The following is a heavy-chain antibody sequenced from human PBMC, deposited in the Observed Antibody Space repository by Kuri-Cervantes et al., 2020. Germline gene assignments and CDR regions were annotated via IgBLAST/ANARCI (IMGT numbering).Heavy chain of an antibody. J-gene: IGHJ3*01. Sequence: GGSLRLSCEASGFIFGNAWMGWVRQAAGKGLEWVGRIKSESDGGTTDYAPPVKGRFTISRDESKNMLYLQMNSLKTEDTALYYCTTGPYFSLWGHGTLVTVSS. CDR1: GFIFGNAW. V-gene: IGHV3-15*01. D-gene: IGHD2-21*01. CDR2: IKSESDGGTT. CDR3: TTGPYFSL.